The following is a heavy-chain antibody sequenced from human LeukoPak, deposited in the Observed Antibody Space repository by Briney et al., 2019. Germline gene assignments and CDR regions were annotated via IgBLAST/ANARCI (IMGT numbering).Heavy chain of an antibody. J-gene: IGHJ1*01. Sequence: SETLSLTCAVYGGSFSGYYWSWIRQPPGKGLEWIGEINHSGSTNYNPSLKSRVTISVDTSKNQFSLKLSSVTAADTAVYYCARDGEYSSSWYDWGQGTLVTVST. CDR2: INHSGST. CDR1: GGSFSGYY. V-gene: IGHV4-34*01. CDR3: ARDGEYSSSWYD. D-gene: IGHD6-13*01.